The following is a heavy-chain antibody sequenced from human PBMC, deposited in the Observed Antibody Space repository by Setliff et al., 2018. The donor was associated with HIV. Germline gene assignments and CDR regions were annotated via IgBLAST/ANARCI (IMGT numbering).Heavy chain of an antibody. J-gene: IGHJ4*02. CDR2: INPSDGST. CDR3: ARGRSRIAARHCFDY. Sequence: ASVKVSCKASGYTFTSYYMHWVRQAPGQGLEWMGIINPSDGSTSYAQKFQGRVTMTRDTSTSTVYMELRSLRSDDTAVYYCARGRSRIAARHCFDYWGQGTLVTVSS. V-gene: IGHV1-46*01. CDR1: GYTFTSYY. D-gene: IGHD6-6*01.